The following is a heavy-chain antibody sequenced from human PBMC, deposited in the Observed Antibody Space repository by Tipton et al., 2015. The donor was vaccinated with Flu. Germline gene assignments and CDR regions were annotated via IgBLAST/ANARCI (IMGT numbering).Heavy chain of an antibody. J-gene: IGHJ6*02. CDR1: GGSISDNY. V-gene: IGHV4-59*01. D-gene: IGHD5-24*01. CDR3: ARVDGTRDMDV. Sequence: TLSLTCTVSGGSISDNYWTWIRQPPGGGLEYIGDIFYTGSTNYSPSLKSRLTISVDTSKKHFSLNLRSVTAADTAVYYCARVDGTRDMDVWGQGTTVTVS. CDR2: IFYTGST.